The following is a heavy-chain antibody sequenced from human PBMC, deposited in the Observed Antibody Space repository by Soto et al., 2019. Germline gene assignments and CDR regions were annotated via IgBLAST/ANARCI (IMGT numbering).Heavy chain of an antibody. Sequence: PGESLKISCKGSGYSFTSYWIGWVRQMPGKGLEWMGIIYPGDSDTRYSPSFQGQVTISADKSISTAYLQWSSLKASDTAMYYCARPSSTSRDDYGNYGMDVWGQGTTVTVSS. D-gene: IGHD4-17*01. J-gene: IGHJ6*02. CDR2: IYPGDSDT. CDR3: ARPSSTSRDDYGNYGMDV. V-gene: IGHV5-51*01. CDR1: GYSFTSYW.